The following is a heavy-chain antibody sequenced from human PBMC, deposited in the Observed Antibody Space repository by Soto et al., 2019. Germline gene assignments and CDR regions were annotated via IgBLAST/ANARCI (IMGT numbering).Heavy chain of an antibody. Sequence: SVKVSCKASGGTFSSYAISWVRQAPGQGLEWMGGIIPIFGTANYAQKFQGRVTITADESTSTAYMELSSLRSEDTAVYYCARDRPRWLQSAFDYWGQGTLVTVSS. CDR1: GGTFSSYA. CDR2: IIPIFGTA. V-gene: IGHV1-69*13. D-gene: IGHD5-12*01. CDR3: ARDRPRWLQSAFDY. J-gene: IGHJ4*02.